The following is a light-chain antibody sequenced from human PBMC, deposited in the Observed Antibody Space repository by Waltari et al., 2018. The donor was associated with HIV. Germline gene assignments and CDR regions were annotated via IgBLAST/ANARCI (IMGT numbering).Light chain of an antibody. V-gene: IGLV1-47*01. CDR1: SSNIGSDY. CDR2: KDN. CDR3: AAWDDSLSGVV. J-gene: IGLJ2*01. Sequence: QSVLTQPPSASGTHGQRVTISCSGSSSNIGSDYVYWYQHLPGPAPKLLIYKDNQRPSGVPDRLSGSKSGTSASLAISGLRPEDEADYSCAAWDDSLSGVVFGGGTKLTVL.